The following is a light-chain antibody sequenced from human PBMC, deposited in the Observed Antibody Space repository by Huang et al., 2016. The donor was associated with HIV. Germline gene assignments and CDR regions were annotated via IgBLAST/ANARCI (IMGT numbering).Light chain of an antibody. Sequence: EIVMTQSPATLSVSPGERATLSCRASQSVSSNLAWYQQKPGQAPRLLIYGASTRATGVRARFSGSGSGREVTLTISSLQSEDFAVYCCQQYDNWPWTFGQGTKVEIK. V-gene: IGKV3-15*01. J-gene: IGKJ1*01. CDR1: QSVSSN. CDR3: QQYDNWPWT. CDR2: GAS.